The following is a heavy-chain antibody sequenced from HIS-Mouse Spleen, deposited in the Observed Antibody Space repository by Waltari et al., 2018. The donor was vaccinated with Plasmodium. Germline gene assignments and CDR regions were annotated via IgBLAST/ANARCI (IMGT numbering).Heavy chain of an antibody. D-gene: IGHD6-13*01. CDR3: ATRRSSSWSY. Sequence: QLQLQESGPGLVKPSETLSLTCTVSGGSISSSSYYWGWIRQPPGKGLGWIGSIYYSGSTYYNPAPKSRVTISVDTSKNQFSLKLSSVTAADTAVYYCATRRSSSWSYWGQGTLVTVSS. CDR1: GGSISSSSYY. V-gene: IGHV4-39*07. J-gene: IGHJ4*02. CDR2: IYYSGST.